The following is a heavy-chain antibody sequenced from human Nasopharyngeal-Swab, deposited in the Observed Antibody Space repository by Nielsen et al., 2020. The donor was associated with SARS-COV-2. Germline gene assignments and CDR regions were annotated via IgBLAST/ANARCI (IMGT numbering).Heavy chain of an antibody. J-gene: IGHJ6*03. CDR3: ARGDSIAVAGTKDYYYYMDV. CDR1: GYTFTSYA. Sequence: ASVKVSCKASGYTFTSYAMNWVRQAPGQGLEWMGWINTNTGNPTYAQGFTGRFVFSLDTSVSTAYLQICSLKAEDTAVYYCARGDSIAVAGTKDYYYYMDVWGKGTTVTASS. CDR2: INTNTGNP. D-gene: IGHD6-19*01. V-gene: IGHV7-4-1*01.